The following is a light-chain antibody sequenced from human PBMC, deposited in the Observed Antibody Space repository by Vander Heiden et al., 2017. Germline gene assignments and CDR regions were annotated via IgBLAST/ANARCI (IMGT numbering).Light chain of an antibody. Sequence: ELVITQSPATPSVSPGERATLPCRASQSVSSNLAWYQQKPGQAPRLLIYGASTRATGIPARFSGSGSGTEFTLTISSLQSEDFAVYYCQQYNNWPRTFGQGTKLEIK. V-gene: IGKV3-15*01. CDR3: QQYNNWPRT. CDR2: GAS. J-gene: IGKJ2*01. CDR1: QSVSSN.